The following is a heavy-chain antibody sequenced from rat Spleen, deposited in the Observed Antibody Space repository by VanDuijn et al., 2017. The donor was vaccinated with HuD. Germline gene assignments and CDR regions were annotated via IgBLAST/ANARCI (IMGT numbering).Heavy chain of an antibody. CDR3: ARQDIYNYSSYH. CDR1: GFTFNNYW. V-gene: IGHV5-31*01. Sequence: EVQLVESGGGLVQPGRSLKLSCVASGFTFNNYWMTWIRQAPTKGLEWVASISPSGGSTFYRDSLKGRFTISRDNSKRTLYLQMDSMRSEDTATYYCARQDIYNYSSYHWGQGVMVTVSS. CDR2: ISPSGGST. J-gene: IGHJ2*01. D-gene: IGHD1-8*01.